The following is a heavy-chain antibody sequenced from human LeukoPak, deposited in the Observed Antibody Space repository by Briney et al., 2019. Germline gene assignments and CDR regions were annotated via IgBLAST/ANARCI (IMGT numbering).Heavy chain of an antibody. J-gene: IGHJ3*02. V-gene: IGHV1-46*01. D-gene: IGHD3-3*01. Sequence: ASVKVSCKAPGYIFTNYYMHWVRQAPGQGLEWMGKINPSGDSTNSAQKFQGRVSMTRDTSASTVYMEVSSLRSEDTAVYYCARAYDFRDAFDIWGQGTMVTVSS. CDR2: INPSGDST. CDR3: ARAYDFRDAFDI. CDR1: GYIFTNYY.